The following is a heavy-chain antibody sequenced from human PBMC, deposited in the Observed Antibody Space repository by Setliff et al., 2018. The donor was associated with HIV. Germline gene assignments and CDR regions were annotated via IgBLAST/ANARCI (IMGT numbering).Heavy chain of an antibody. CDR2: IIPIFGST. J-gene: IGHJ2*01. D-gene: IGHD3-10*01. CDR1: GGTFSNYA. CDR3: ARDDHYYDSGSYYSDWYFDL. V-gene: IGHV1-69*13. Sequence: SVKVSCKASGGTFSNYAFSWVRQAPGQGLEWMGGIIPIFGSTKYAQKFQGRVTISADESTTTADMELSSLRSEDTAVYYCARDDHYYDSGSYYSDWYFDLWGRGTLGTVSS.